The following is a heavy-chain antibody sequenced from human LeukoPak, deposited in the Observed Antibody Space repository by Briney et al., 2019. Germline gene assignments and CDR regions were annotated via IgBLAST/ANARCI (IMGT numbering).Heavy chain of an antibody. CDR3: AKNPRDSSSWPNWFDP. CDR1: GFTFSSYA. J-gene: IGHJ5*02. D-gene: IGHD6-13*01. CDR2: ISGSGGST. Sequence: GGSLRLSCAASGFTFSSYAMSWVRQAPGKGLEWVSAISGSGGSTYYADSVKGRFTISRDNSKNTLYLQMNSLRAEDTAVYYCAKNPRDSSSWPNWFDPWGQGTLVTVSS. V-gene: IGHV3-23*01.